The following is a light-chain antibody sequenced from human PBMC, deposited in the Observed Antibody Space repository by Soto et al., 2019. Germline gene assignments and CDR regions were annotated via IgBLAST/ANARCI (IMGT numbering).Light chain of an antibody. Sequence: EIVLTQSPGTLSLSPGERATLSCRASQNINSRYLAWYQQKPGQAPRLLIYGASSRATGIPDRFSGSGSGTDFALTISRLELEDVAVYYCQQFGSSPGFTFGPGTKVDIK. CDR1: QNINSRY. V-gene: IGKV3-20*01. CDR2: GAS. J-gene: IGKJ3*01. CDR3: QQFGSSPGFT.